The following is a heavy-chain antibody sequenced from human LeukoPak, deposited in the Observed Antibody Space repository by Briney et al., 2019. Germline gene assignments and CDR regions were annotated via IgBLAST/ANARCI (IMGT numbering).Heavy chain of an antibody. J-gene: IGHJ4*02. CDR1: GFSFSDIW. Sequence: PGGSLRLSCAASGFSFSDIWMSWVRQAPGKGLEWVSSITGSGASTYYADSVKGRFTISRDNSKNTLYLQMNSLRAEDTAVYYCAKLDYYDSHWGQGTLVTVSS. V-gene: IGHV3-23*01. D-gene: IGHD3-22*01. CDR3: AKLDYYDSH. CDR2: ITGSGAST.